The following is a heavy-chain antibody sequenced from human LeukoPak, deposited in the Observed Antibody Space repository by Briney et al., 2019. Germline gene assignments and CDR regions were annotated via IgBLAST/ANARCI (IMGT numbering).Heavy chain of an antibody. Sequence: PGRSLRLSCAASGFTFDDYAMHWVRQAPGKGLEWVSGISWNSGSIGYADSVKGRFTISRDNAKNSLYLQMNSLRAEDTAVYYCARDSFWAVAVPGYWGQGTLVTVSS. V-gene: IGHV3-9*01. CDR1: GFTFDDYA. J-gene: IGHJ4*02. D-gene: IGHD6-19*01. CDR2: ISWNSGSI. CDR3: ARDSFWAVAVPGY.